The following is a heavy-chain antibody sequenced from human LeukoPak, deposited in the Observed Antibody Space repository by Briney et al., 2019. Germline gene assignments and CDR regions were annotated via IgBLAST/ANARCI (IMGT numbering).Heavy chain of an antibody. V-gene: IGHV1-18*01. J-gene: IGHJ6*02. CDR3: AREGVRGVISYGMDV. CDR1: GYTFTSYG. Sequence: VASVKVSCTASGYTFTSYGISWVRQAPGQGLEWMGWISAYNGNTNYAQKLQGRVTMTTDTSTSTVYMELRSLRSDDTAVYYCAREGVRGVISYGMDVWGQGTTVTVSS. D-gene: IGHD3-10*01. CDR2: ISAYNGNT.